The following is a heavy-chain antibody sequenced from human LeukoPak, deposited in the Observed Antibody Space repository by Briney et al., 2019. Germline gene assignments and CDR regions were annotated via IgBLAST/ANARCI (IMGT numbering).Heavy chain of an antibody. CDR3: ASHSSSWYGVYFQR. Sequence: ASVKVSCKAFGGTFSSYAISWVRQAPGQGLEWMGRIIPILGVANYAQKFQGRVTITTDESTSTAYMELSSLRSEDTAVYYCASHSSSWYGVYFQRWGQGTLVTVSS. J-gene: IGHJ1*01. CDR2: IIPILGVA. V-gene: IGHV1-69*04. D-gene: IGHD6-13*01. CDR1: GGTFSSYA.